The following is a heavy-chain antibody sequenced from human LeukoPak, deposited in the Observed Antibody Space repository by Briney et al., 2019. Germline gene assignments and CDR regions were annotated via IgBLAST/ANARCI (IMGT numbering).Heavy chain of an antibody. D-gene: IGHD3-22*01. CDR3: ARVRYYDSSGYVDY. Sequence: ASVKVSCKASGYTFTSYGISWVRQAPGQGLEWMGWISAYNGNTNYAQKLQGSVTMTTDTSTSTAYMELRSLRSDDTAVYYCARVRYYDSSGYVDYWGQGTLVTVSS. CDR2: ISAYNGNT. CDR1: GYTFTSYG. V-gene: IGHV1-18*01. J-gene: IGHJ4*02.